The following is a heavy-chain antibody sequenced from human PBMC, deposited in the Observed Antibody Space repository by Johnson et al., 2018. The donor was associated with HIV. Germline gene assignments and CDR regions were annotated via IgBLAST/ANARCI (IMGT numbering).Heavy chain of an antibody. V-gene: IGHV3-53*02. CDR2: ISSDGSST. D-gene: IGHD1-26*01. Sequence: VQLVETGGGLIQPGGSLRLSCAASGFTVSSNYMNWVRQAPGKGLEWVSRISSDGSSTYYADSVKGRFTISRDNAKNTLYLQMNSLKTEDTAGYYCTTARTIIVGANRDDAFDIWGQGTMVTVSS. CDR1: GFTVSSNY. J-gene: IGHJ3*02. CDR3: TTARTIIVGANRDDAFDI.